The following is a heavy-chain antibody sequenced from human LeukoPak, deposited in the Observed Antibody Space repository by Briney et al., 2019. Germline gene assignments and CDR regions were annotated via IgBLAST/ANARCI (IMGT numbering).Heavy chain of an antibody. CDR1: RFTFSSYA. V-gene: IGHV3-23*01. D-gene: IGHD2/OR15-2a*01. J-gene: IGHJ5*02. CDR2: LSATGDLS. CDR3: AKRGNAISFFDP. Sequence: GGSLRLSCAASRFTFSSYAMSWVRQVPGKGLEWVSGLSATGDLSYYADSVKGRFTVSRDNSKNTFYMDMSSLRAEDTAVYYCAKRGNAISFFDPWGQGTLVTVSS.